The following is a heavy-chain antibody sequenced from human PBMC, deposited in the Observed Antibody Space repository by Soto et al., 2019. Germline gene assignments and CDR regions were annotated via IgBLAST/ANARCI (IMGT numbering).Heavy chain of an antibody. Sequence: EVQVLESGGGLIQPGGSLRLSCAFSGLTFSRYAASWVRQAPGKGLEWVSGIDTSGHNTYYADSVKGRFTISRDNSDNTLFLQMNNLRAEDTAIHYCAKAVGEYLYFFNNWGQGILVSVSS. CDR1: GLTFSRYA. CDR3: AKAVGEYLYFFNN. D-gene: IGHD3-10*01. CDR2: IDTSGHNT. V-gene: IGHV3-23*01. J-gene: IGHJ4*02.